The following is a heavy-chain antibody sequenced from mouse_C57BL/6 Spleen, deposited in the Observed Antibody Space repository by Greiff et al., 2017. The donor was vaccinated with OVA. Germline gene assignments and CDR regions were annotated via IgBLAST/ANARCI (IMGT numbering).Heavy chain of an antibody. D-gene: IGHD1-3*01. CDR2: INPNNSDT. J-gene: IGHJ2*01. CDR1: GYTFTNYY. Sequence: EVQLQHPGPELVKPGASVKISCKASGYTFTNYYMNWVKQSHGKRLEWIGDINPNNSDTSYNQKFKGKATLTVDKSSSTAYMKLRSLTSEDSAVYYCAITGHEAFHYWGQGTTLTVSS. V-gene: IGHV1-26*01. CDR3: AITGHEAFHY.